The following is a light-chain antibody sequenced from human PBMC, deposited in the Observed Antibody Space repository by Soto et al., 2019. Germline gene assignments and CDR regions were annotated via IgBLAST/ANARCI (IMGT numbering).Light chain of an antibody. V-gene: IGKV4-1*01. CDR1: QSVLFSAKNRNY. J-gene: IGKJ1*01. CDR3: LQHYSLPRT. Sequence: IVMTQSPDSLAVSLGERATINCKSSQSVLFSAKNRNYLSWYQQKTGQPPKLLIYWASTRESGVPDRISGSGSGTNFTLTISGLQAEDVDVYYCLQHYSLPRTLAPGPKVDI. CDR2: WAS.